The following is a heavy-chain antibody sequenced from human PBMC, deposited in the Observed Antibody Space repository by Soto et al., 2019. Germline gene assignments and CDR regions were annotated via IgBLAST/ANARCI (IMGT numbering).Heavy chain of an antibody. D-gene: IGHD1-26*01. CDR2: IYNSGKT. J-gene: IGHJ1*01. CDR1: GDSISSSSLY. V-gene: IGHV4-39*01. Sequence: QVQLQESGPGLVKPSETVSLTCTVSGDSISSSSLYWGWIRQPPGKGLEWIGSIYNSGKTYYSPSLXGXVXIXVDTSKNQFSLKLSSVTAADTAVHYCARHASNSGSYSEYFQYWGQGTLVAVSS. CDR3: ARHASNSGSYSEYFQY.